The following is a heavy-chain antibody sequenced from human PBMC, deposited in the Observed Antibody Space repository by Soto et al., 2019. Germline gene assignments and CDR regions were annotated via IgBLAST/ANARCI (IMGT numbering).Heavy chain of an antibody. CDR1: GFTFSSYS. Sequence: GGSLRLSCAASGFTFSSYSMNWVRQAPGKGLEWVSSISSSSSYIYYADSVKGRFTISRDNAKNSLYLQMNSLRAEDTAVYYCARDIRTTVTTADYWGQGTLVTVSS. D-gene: IGHD4-17*01. J-gene: IGHJ4*02. V-gene: IGHV3-21*01. CDR2: ISSSSSYI. CDR3: ARDIRTTVTTADY.